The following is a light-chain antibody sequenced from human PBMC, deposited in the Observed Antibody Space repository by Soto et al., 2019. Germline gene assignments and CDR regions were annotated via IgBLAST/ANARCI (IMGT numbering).Light chain of an antibody. CDR2: TND. J-gene: IGLJ1*01. CDR3: AVWDDSLNGHV. V-gene: IGLV1-44*01. CDR1: SSNIGTSS. Sequence: QSVLTQPPSASGTPGQTVTISCSGSSSNIGTSSVHWCKHLPGTAPKPLIYTNDQRPSGVPDRFSGSKSGTSASLAISGLQSEDEADYYCAVWDDSLNGHVFGAGTKLTVL.